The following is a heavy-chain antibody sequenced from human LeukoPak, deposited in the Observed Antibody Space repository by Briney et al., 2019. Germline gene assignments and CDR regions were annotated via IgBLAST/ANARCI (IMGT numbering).Heavy chain of an antibody. CDR2: IRQDGDTK. D-gene: IGHD6-13*01. J-gene: IGHJ4*02. V-gene: IGHV3-7*03. CDR1: GFPFNAYW. Sequence: GGSLRLSCAASGFPFNAYWMTWVRQAPGKGLEWVANIRQDGDTKYYVDSVKGRFTISKDNAMNSLYLQMNSLRAEDTAIYYCARSLPYGTTWYGRSDFWGQGTLVTVSS. CDR3: ARSLPYGTTWYGRSDF.